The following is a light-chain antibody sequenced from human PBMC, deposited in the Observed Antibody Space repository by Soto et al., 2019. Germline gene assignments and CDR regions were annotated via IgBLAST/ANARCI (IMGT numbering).Light chain of an antibody. CDR1: QDISNY. V-gene: IGKV1-33*01. CDR2: RAS. Sequence: DIQMSQSPSSLSASVGNRVTITCQASQDISNYLNWYQHKPGQAPKLLIFRASNLETGVPSRFSGGGSGTHFTFTISSLQPEDIATYYCQQYDNLPSYTFGPGTKLEFK. CDR3: QQYDNLPSYT. J-gene: IGKJ2*01.